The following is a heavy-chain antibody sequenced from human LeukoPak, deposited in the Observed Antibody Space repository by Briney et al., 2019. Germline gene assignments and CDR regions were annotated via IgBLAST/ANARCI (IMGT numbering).Heavy chain of an antibody. V-gene: IGHV4-61*02. J-gene: IGHJ5*02. CDR1: GGSISSGSYY. D-gene: IGHD6-19*01. Sequence: SQTLSLTCTVSGGSISSGSYYWSWIRQPAGKGLEWIGRIYTSGSTNYNPSLKSRVTMSVDTSKNQFSPKLSSVTAVDTAVYYCAREPYSSGFNWFDPWGQGTLVTVSS. CDR2: IYTSGST. CDR3: AREPYSSGFNWFDP.